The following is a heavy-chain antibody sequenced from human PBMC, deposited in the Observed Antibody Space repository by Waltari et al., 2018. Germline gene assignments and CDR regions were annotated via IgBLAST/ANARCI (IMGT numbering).Heavy chain of an antibody. CDR1: GFAFSTYG. CDR3: AKDPYSNYDSYYSYMDV. J-gene: IGHJ6*03. D-gene: IGHD4-4*01. CDR2: IRYDGNIK. V-gene: IGHV3-30*02. Sequence: QVQLVESGGGVVQPGGSLRLSCVASGFAFSTYGMHWVRQAPGKGLEWVAFIRYDGNIKNYADSVKGRFTISRDNSKNTLSLQVNSLGAEDTAVYYCAKDPYSNYDSYYSYMDVWGKGTTVTISS.